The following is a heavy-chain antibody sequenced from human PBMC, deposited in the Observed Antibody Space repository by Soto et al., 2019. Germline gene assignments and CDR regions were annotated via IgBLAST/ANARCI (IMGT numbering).Heavy chain of an antibody. CDR3: ARDGGYNYGDNWFDP. V-gene: IGHV4-59*01. CDR2: IYYSGST. J-gene: IGHJ5*02. D-gene: IGHD5-18*01. CDR1: CGSISSYY. Sequence: SETLSLTCTVSCGSISSYYWSWIRHPPGKGLEWIGYIYYSGSTSSHPSLKSRVTISVDTSKNQFSLKLSSVTAADTAVYYCARDGGYNYGDNWFDPWGQGTLVTVSS.